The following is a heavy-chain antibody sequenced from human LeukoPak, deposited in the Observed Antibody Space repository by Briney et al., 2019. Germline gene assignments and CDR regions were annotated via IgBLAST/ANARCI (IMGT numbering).Heavy chain of an antibody. Sequence: SQTLSLTCTVSGGSISSGGYYWSWIRQPPGKGLEWIGYIYYSGSTYYNPSLKSRVTISVDTSKNQFSLKLSSVTAADTAVYYCARDPWFGRNWYFDLWGRGTLVTVSS. CDR1: GGSISSGGYY. J-gene: IGHJ2*01. CDR3: ARDPWFGRNWYFDL. CDR2: IYYSGST. V-gene: IGHV4-30-2*01. D-gene: IGHD3-10*01.